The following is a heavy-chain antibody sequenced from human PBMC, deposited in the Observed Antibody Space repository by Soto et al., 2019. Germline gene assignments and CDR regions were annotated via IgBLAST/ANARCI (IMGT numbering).Heavy chain of an antibody. CDR1: GDSISTFY. CDR2: VYYTGST. J-gene: IGHJ4*02. D-gene: IGHD3-22*01. CDR3: ARGRTVRNYADDSSDYFYFFDY. Sequence: SETLSLTCIVSGDSISTFYWGWMRQSPGKELEWIGYVYYTGSTNYNPSLKSRVTISVDRSKNQFSLKLTSANAADTAVYYCARGRTVRNYADDSSDYFYFFDYWGQGTQVTVSS. V-gene: IGHV4-59*01.